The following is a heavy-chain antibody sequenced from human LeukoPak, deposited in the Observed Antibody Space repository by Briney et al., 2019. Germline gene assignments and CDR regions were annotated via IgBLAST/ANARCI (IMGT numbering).Heavy chain of an antibody. V-gene: IGHV4-30-4*01. J-gene: IGHJ5*02. Sequence: PSETLSLTCTVSGGSISSGDYYWSWIRQPPGKGLEWIGYIYYSGSTYYNPSLKSRVTISVDTSKNQFSLKLSSVTAADTAVYYCARDCGSYGRRGWFDPWGQGTLVTVSS. CDR2: IYYSGST. CDR3: ARDCGSYGRRGWFDP. CDR1: GGSISSGDYY. D-gene: IGHD5-18*01.